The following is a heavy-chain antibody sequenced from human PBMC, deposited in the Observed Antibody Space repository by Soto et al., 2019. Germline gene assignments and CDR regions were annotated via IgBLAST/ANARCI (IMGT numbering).Heavy chain of an antibody. CDR2: INPNSGGT. D-gene: IGHD6-19*01. CDR1: GYTFTGYY. Sequence: ASVKVSCKASGYTFTGYYMHWVRRAPGQGLEWMGWINPNSGGTNYAQKFQGRVTMTRDTSISTAYMELSRLRSDDTAVYYCARSGYSSGWPGGWFDPWGQGTLVTVSS. J-gene: IGHJ5*02. V-gene: IGHV1-2*02. CDR3: ARSGYSSGWPGGWFDP.